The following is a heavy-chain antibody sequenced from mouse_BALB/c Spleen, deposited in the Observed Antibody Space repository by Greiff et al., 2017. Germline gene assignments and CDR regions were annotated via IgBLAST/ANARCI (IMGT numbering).Heavy chain of an antibody. CDR3: ARVLSPGYFDY. CDR1: GFNIKDTY. CDR2: IDPANGNT. J-gene: IGHJ2*01. D-gene: IGHD6-1*01. V-gene: IGHV14-3*02. Sequence: VQLKQSGAELVKPGASVKLSCTASGFNIKDTYMHWVKQRPEQGLEWIGRIDPANGNTKYDPKFQGKATITADTSSNTAYLQLSSLTSEDTAVYFCARVLSPGYFDYWGQGTTLTVSS.